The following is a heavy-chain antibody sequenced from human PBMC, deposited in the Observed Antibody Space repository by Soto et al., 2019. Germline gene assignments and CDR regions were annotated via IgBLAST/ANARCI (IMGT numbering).Heavy chain of an antibody. J-gene: IGHJ4*02. V-gene: IGHV3-48*01. CDR3: AKDMHPNYYYDTSGPVACFDN. CDR1: GFTFSSYS. CDR2: ISSSSSTI. D-gene: IGHD3-22*01. Sequence: PGGSLRLSCAASGFTFSSYSMNWVRQAPGKGLEWVSYISSSSSTIYYADAVKGRFIISRDNSKNTLFLYMNSLRAEDTAVYFCAKDMHPNYYYDTSGPVACFDNWGLGTLVTVSS.